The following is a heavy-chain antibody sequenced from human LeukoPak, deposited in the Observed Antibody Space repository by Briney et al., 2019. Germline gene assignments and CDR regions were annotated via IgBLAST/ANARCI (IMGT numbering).Heavy chain of an antibody. CDR2: INPNSGGT. Sequence: ASVKVSCKASGYTFTGYYMHWVRQAPGQGLEWMGWINPNSGGTNYAQKFQGRVTMTRDTSISTAYMELSRLRSDDTAVYYCAREMYNWNYAAGGIFDYWGQGTLVTVSS. J-gene: IGHJ4*02. D-gene: IGHD1-7*01. CDR1: GYTFTGYY. CDR3: AREMYNWNYAAGGIFDY. V-gene: IGHV1-2*02.